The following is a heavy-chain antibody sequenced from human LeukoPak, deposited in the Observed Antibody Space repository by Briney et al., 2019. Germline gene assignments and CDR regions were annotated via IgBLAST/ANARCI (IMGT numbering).Heavy chain of an antibody. Sequence: GGSLRLSCAASRFTSNSYAMSWVRHAPGEGVEWVSVIGGSNDITFHTGSVKGRFTISRDNSKATMYLQMNSLRAEGTAGYYCARNENSGWGYFDYWGQGTLVTVSS. J-gene: IGHJ4*02. CDR1: RFTSNSYA. D-gene: IGHD5-12*01. CDR3: ARNENSGWGYFDY. V-gene: IGHV3-23*01. CDR2: IGGSNDIT.